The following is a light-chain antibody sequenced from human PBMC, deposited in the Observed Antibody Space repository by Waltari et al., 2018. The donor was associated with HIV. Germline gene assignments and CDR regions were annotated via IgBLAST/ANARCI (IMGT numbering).Light chain of an antibody. V-gene: IGKV3-11*01. Sequence: ENVFTQSPATLSLSPGERATLSFRSSQRFTNYLAWYQQKPGQAPRLLIYDVSKRAIGIPDRFSGSGSGTDFTLNISSREAEDFAVYYCQQRSDWQITFGQGTRLEIK. CDR1: QRFTNY. CDR2: DVS. CDR3: QQRSDWQIT. J-gene: IGKJ5*01.